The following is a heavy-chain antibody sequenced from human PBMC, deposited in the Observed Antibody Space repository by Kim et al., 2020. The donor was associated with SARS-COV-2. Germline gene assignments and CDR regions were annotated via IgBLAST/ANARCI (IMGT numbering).Heavy chain of an antibody. D-gene: IGHD4-17*01. CDR1: GFTFSSYG. Sequence: GGSLRLSCAASGFTFSSYGMHWVRQAPGKGLEWVAVISYDGSNKYYADSVKGRFTISRDNSKNTLYLQMNSLRAEETAVYYCAKGGLRWPLLGMDGWGQG. CDR3: AKGGLRWPLLGMDG. J-gene: IGHJ6*02. CDR2: ISYDGSNK. V-gene: IGHV3-30*18.